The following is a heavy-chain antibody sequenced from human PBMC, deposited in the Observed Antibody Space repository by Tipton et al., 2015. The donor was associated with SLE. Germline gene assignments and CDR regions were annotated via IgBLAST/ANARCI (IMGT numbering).Heavy chain of an antibody. J-gene: IGHJ6*03. CDR2: ISRTGDT. Sequence: TLSLTCAVYGESFGVNSWSWIRQPPGKGLEWIGRISRTGDTNYNPSLKSRVTISVDTSKNQFSLRLTSVTAADTAVYYCARVGAGYYYYYYMDVWGKGTTVTVSS. CDR1: GESFGVNS. CDR3: ARVGAGYYYYYYMDV. V-gene: IGHV4-34*01.